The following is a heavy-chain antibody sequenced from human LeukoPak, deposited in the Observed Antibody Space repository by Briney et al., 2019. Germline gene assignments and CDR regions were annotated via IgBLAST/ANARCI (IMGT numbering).Heavy chain of an antibody. Sequence: GASVKVSCKASGYTFTSYDINWVRQATGQGLEWMGWMNPNSGNTGYAQKFQGRVTMTRNTSISTAYMELSSLRSEDTAVYYCARGWIYCSSTSRYRWFDPWGQGTLVTVSS. CDR3: ARGWIYCSSTSRYRWFDP. D-gene: IGHD2-2*02. CDR1: GYTFTSYD. J-gene: IGHJ5*02. CDR2: MNPNSGNT. V-gene: IGHV1-8*01.